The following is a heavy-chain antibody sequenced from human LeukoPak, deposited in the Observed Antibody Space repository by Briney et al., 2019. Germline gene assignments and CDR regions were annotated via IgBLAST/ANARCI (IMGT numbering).Heavy chain of an antibody. CDR2: ISYDGSNE. J-gene: IGHJ4*02. V-gene: IGHV3-30-3*01. Sequence: GGSLRLSCAASGFTFSGYALHWVRQAPGKGLEWVALISYDGSNEDYADSVKGRFTISRDNSKNTLYLQMNSLRTEDTAMYYCARGYGDFSLNYFDYWGQGTLVTASS. CDR3: ARGYGDFSLNYFDY. CDR1: GFTFSGYA. D-gene: IGHD4-17*01.